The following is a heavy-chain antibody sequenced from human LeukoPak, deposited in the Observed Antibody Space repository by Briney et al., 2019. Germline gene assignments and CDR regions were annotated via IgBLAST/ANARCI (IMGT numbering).Heavy chain of an antibody. CDR2: ISGSGGST. V-gene: IGHV3-23*01. CDR3: AGSRDGYIHFDY. J-gene: IGHJ4*02. D-gene: IGHD5-24*01. CDR1: GFTFSSYA. Sequence: GGSLRLSCAASGFTFSSYAMSWVRQAPGKGLEWVSAISGSGGSTYYADSVKGRFTISRDNSKNTLYLQMNSLRAEDTAVYYCAGSRDGYIHFDYWGQGTLVTVSS.